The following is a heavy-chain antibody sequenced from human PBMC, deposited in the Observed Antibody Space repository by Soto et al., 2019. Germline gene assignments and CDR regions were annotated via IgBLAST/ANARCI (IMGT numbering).Heavy chain of an antibody. J-gene: IGHJ4*02. CDR1: GYSFTGNS. Sequence: ASVKVSCKASGYSFTGNSIHCVRQAPGQGLESMGCINPTTRGTKYAKKFQGRVTMTRDTSIRKDYMDLRRLRSEETAVYYCAMQRGGVVYWGQGTLVTVS. CDR2: INPTTRGT. CDR3: AMQRGGVVY. D-gene: IGHD6-25*01. V-gene: IGHV1-2*02.